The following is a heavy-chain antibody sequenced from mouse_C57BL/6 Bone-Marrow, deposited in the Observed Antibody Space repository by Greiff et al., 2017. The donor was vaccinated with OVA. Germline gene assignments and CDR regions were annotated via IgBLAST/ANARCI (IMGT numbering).Heavy chain of an antibody. J-gene: IGHJ4*01. CDR1: GYTFTSYW. CDR2: IYPGNSDT. CDR3: TRSITTVVAPSAMDY. D-gene: IGHD1-1*01. V-gene: IGHV1-5*01. Sequence: VQLQQSGTVLARPGASVKMSCKTSGYTFTSYWMHWVKQRPGQGLEWIGAIYPGNSDTSYNQKFKGKAKLTAVTSASTAYMELSSLTNEDSAVYYCTRSITTVVAPSAMDYWGQGTSVTVSS.